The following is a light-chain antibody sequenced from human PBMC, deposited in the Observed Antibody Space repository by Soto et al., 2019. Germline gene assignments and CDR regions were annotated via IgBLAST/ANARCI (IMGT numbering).Light chain of an antibody. CDR3: QQYYSYPAYT. CDR1: QGISSY. Sequence: AIRMTQSPSSLSASTGDRVTITCRASQGISSYLAWYQQKPGKAPKLLIYAASTLQSGVPSRFSGSGSGTDFTLTISCLQSEDFATYYFQQYYSYPAYTFGQGTKLEI. J-gene: IGKJ2*01. V-gene: IGKV1-8*01. CDR2: AAS.